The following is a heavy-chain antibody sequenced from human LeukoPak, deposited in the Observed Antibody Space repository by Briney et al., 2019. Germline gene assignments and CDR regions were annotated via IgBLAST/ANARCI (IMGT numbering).Heavy chain of an antibody. Sequence: GGSPRLSCAASAFTFSSYAMTWVRQAPGKGLEWVSSISGSGDYTYYADSVKGRFTISRDNSKNTLYLQMNSLRVDDTAVYYCGRDPNGDYIGAFDFWGQGAMVTVSS. J-gene: IGHJ3*01. CDR1: AFTFSSYA. V-gene: IGHV3-23*01. CDR2: ISGSGDYT. D-gene: IGHD4-17*01. CDR3: GRDPNGDYIGAFDF.